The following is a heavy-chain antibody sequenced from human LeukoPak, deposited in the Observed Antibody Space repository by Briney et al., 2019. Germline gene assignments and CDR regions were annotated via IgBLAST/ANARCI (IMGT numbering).Heavy chain of an antibody. J-gene: IGHJ4*02. Sequence: SETLSLTCTVFGGSISSSSYYWGWIRQPPGKGLEWIGSIYYSGSTYYNPSLKSRVTISVDTSKNQFSLKLSSVTAADTAVYYCARDEYSGYDYPYWGQGTLVTVSS. CDR2: IYYSGST. V-gene: IGHV4-39*02. D-gene: IGHD5-12*01. CDR1: GGSISSSSYY. CDR3: ARDEYSGYDYPY.